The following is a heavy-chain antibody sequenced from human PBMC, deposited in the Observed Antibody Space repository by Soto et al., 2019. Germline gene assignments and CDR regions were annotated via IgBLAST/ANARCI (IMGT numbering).Heavy chain of an antibody. CDR2: INAGNGNT. V-gene: IGHV1-3*01. Sequence: ASVKVSCKASGYTFTSYGISWVRQAPGQRLEWMGWINAGNGNTKYSQKFQGRVTITRDTSASTAYMELSSLRSEDTAVYYCAREGIAAAGTRVLDYYGMDVWGQGTTVTVSS. J-gene: IGHJ6*02. D-gene: IGHD6-13*01. CDR1: GYTFTSYG. CDR3: AREGIAAAGTRVLDYYGMDV.